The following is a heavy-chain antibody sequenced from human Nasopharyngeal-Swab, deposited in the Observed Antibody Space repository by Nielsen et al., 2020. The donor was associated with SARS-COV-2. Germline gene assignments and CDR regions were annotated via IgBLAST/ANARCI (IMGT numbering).Heavy chain of an antibody. CDR2: IDPSDSYT. CDR3: ARHGGDDYVWGSYHTGWFDP. V-gene: IGHV5-10-1*01. J-gene: IGHJ5*02. CDR1: GYSFTSYW. D-gene: IGHD3-16*02. Sequence: GESLKISCKASGYSFTSYWISWVRQMPGKGLEWMGRIDPSDSYTNYSPSFQGHFTISADKSISTAYLQWSSLKASDTAMYYCARHGGDDYVWGSYHTGWFDPWGQGTLVTVSS.